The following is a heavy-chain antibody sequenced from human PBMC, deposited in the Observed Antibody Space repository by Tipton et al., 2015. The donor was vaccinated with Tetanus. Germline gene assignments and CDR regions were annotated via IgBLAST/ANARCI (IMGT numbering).Heavy chain of an antibody. CDR1: GFTFSSYS. D-gene: IGHD6-19*01. Sequence: SLRLSCAASGFTFSSYSMNWVRQAPGKGLEWVSSISTSVNYIYYADSVKGRFTISRDNAKNSLYLQMNSLRAEDTAVYYCARVAVAGFYYFDYWGQGTLVTVSS. CDR3: ARVAVAGFYYFDY. CDR2: ISTSVNYI. V-gene: IGHV3-21*01. J-gene: IGHJ4*02.